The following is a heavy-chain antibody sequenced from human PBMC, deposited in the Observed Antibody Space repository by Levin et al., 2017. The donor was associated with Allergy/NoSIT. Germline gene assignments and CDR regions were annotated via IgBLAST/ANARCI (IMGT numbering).Heavy chain of an antibody. J-gene: IGHJ3*02. V-gene: IGHV1-18*01. CDR2: ISAYNGNT. CDR1: GYTFTSYG. CDR3: ARDVIGEDPVVIAAAANDAFDI. D-gene: IGHD6-13*01. Sequence: ASVKVSCKASGYTFTSYGISWVRQAPGQGLEWMGWISAYNGNTNYAQKLQGRVTMTTDTSTSTAYMELRSLRSDDTAVYYCARDVIGEDPVVIAAAANDAFDIWGQGTMVTVSS.